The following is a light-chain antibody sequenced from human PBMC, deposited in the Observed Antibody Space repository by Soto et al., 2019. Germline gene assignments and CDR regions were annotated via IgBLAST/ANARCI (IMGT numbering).Light chain of an antibody. CDR3: QQFSTYPLT. Sequence: GDRVTITCRSSQGITSAIAWYRQRPGMAPELLIYDVSTLASGVTSRFSGSGSGTDFTLTISALQPEDFATYYCQQFSTYPLTFGGGTKV. J-gene: IGKJ4*01. V-gene: IGKV1-13*02. CDR2: DVS. CDR1: QGITSA.